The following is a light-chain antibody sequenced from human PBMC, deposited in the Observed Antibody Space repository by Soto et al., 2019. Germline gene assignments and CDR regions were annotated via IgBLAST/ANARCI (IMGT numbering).Light chain of an antibody. CDR2: SSN. V-gene: IGLV1-44*01. CDR1: SSNIGSNT. Sequence: QSVLTQPPSASGTPGQRVTISCSGSSSNIGSNTVNWYQQLPGTAPKLLIYSSNQRPSGVPDRFSGSKSGTSASLAISGLQSEDEADYYCAAWDDSLNGPVFGTGTKVTVL. CDR3: AAWDDSLNGPV. J-gene: IGLJ1*01.